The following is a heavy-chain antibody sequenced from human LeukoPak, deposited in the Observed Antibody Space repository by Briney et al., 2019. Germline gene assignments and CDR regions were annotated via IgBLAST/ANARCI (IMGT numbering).Heavy chain of an antibody. J-gene: IGHJ5*02. CDR3: ARVQYYYDSSGYYSSNWFDP. D-gene: IGHD3-22*01. V-gene: IGHV4-31*03. Sequence: PSQTLSLTCTVSGGSISSGGYYWSWIRQPPRKGLEWIGFIYYIGSTYYNPSLKSRVTISVDTSKNQFSLKLSSVTAADTAVYYCARVQYYYDSSGYYSSNWFDPWGQGTLVTVSS. CDR2: IYYIGST. CDR1: GGSISSGGYY.